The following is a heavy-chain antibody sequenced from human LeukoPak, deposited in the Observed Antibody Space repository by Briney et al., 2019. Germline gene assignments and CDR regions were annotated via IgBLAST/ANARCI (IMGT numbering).Heavy chain of an antibody. CDR2: IWYDGSNK. CDR3: ARGGRLVAFDY. Sequence: GGSLTLSCAASGCTFSSYGMHGVRQAPGKGLEWVAVIWYDGSNKYYADSVTGRFTISRDNSKNTLYLQMNSLRAEDTAVYYCARGGRLVAFDYWGQGTLVTVSS. J-gene: IGHJ4*02. D-gene: IGHD2-15*01. CDR1: GCTFSSYG. V-gene: IGHV3-33*08.